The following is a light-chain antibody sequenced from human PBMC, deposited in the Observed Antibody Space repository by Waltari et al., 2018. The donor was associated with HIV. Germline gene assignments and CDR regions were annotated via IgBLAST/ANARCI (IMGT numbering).Light chain of an antibody. V-gene: IGLV2-14*01. CDR1: RSDIGSYNS. J-gene: IGLJ2*01. CDR3: SSFTTSNTLL. CDR2: EVN. Sequence: QSALTQPASVSGSPGQSITVSCTGTRSDIGSYNSVSWYKQTPGTAPKLVIYEVNNRPSGISNRFSGSKSGTTASLTISGLQTEDEAHYYCSSFTTSNTLLFGGGTKVTVL.